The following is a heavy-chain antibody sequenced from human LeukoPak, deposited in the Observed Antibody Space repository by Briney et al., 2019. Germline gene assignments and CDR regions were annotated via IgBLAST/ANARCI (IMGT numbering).Heavy chain of an antibody. V-gene: IGHV4-59*01. J-gene: IGHJ6*02. CDR1: GGSISSYY. CDR3: ARVTSSWYGMTYYYYGMDV. CDR2: IYYSGST. Sequence: PSETLSLTCTVSGGSISSYYWGWIRQPPGKGLEWIGYIYYSGSTNYNPSLKSRVTISVDTSKNQFSLELSSVTAADTAVYYCARVTSSWYGMTYYYYGMDVWGQGTTVTVSS. D-gene: IGHD6-13*01.